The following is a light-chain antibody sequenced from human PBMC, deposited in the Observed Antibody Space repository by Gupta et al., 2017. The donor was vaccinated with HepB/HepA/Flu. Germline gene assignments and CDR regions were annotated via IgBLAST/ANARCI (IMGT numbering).Light chain of an antibody. J-gene: IGKJ1*01. CDR1: QNVSSSY. V-gene: IGKV3-20*01. CDR2: GAS. Sequence: EIVLTQSPGTLSLSPGERATLSCRASQNVSSSYLAWYQQKPGQAPRLLIYGASSRATGIPDRFSGSGSGTDFTLTINRLEPEDFAVFYCQQEGSSPLTFGQGTKVEIK. CDR3: QQEGSSPLT.